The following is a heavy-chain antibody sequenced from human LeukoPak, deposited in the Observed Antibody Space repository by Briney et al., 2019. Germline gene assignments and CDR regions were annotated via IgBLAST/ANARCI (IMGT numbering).Heavy chain of an antibody. D-gene: IGHD3-10*01. CDR2: IKEDGSET. Sequence: GGSLRLSCAASGFTFSNYWMSWVRQAPGKGLEWVGNIKEDGSETYYVDSVKGRFTISRDNAKSSLYLQMNSLRAEDTAVYYCAKRGIVVRGVLVFGFHKEAYYFDHWGQGTLVTVSS. CDR3: AKRGIVVRGVLVFGFHKEAYYFDH. CDR1: GFTFSNYW. V-gene: IGHV3-7*03. J-gene: IGHJ4*02.